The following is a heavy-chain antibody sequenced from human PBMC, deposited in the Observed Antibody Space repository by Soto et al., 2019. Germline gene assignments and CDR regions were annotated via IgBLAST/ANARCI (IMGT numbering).Heavy chain of an antibody. CDR1: GDTFSTYT. D-gene: IGHD4-17*01. V-gene: IGHV1-69*12. Sequence: QVQLVQSGAEVKKPGSSVKVSCKASGDTFSTYTITWMRQAPGPGLEWMGGFIPRSATSKYAQKFQGSVTISADESTSTVCMEVRTLRPEDTAGYYGAREGVVLVPTTVNADYYYYAMDVWGQGTTVTVSS. J-gene: IGHJ6*02. CDR2: FIPRSATS. CDR3: AREGVVLVPTTVNADYYYYAMDV.